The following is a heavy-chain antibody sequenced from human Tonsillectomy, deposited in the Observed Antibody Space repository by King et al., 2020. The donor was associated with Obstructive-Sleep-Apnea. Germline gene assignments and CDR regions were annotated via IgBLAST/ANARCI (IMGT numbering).Heavy chain of an antibody. CDR2: ISGSGGST. J-gene: IGHJ4*02. CDR3: AKDSMDYDILTGPVDY. D-gene: IGHD3-9*01. Sequence: VQLVESGGGLVQPGGSLSLRLSCAGSGFTFRSYAMSWVRQAPGKGLEWVSGISGSGGSTYYGDSVKGRFTISRDNSKNTLYLQMNSLRAEDTAVYYCAKDSMDYDILTGPVDYWGQGTLVTVSS. CDR1: GFTFRSYA. V-gene: IGHV3-23*04.